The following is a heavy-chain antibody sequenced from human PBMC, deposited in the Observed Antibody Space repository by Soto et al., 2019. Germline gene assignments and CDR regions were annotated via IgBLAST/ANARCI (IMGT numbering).Heavy chain of an antibody. D-gene: IGHD3-10*01. CDR2: VNPNNGDT. CDR3: AKVSRKGSAIDFDY. V-gene: IGHV1-8*01. CDR1: GYTFSNYD. J-gene: IGHJ4*02. Sequence: QMQRVQSGAELKTPGASVKVSCKASGYTFSNYDMNWVRQATGQGPEWIGWVNPNNGDTGYAQKFQGRVTLTTDISTTTAYMELTSLRSEDTAIYYCAKVSRKGSAIDFDYWGQGTLITVSS.